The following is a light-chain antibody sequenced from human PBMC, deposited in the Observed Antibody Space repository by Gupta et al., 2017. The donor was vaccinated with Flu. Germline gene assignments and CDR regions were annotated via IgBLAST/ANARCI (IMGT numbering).Light chain of an antibody. CDR2: GAS. J-gene: IGKJ1*01. CDR1: QSVTSG. Sequence: ELVMTQSPATLSVFPGERATLSCRASQSVTSGLAWYQQKPGQAPSLLIYGASFRATGVPARFSGSGSGTEFTLTISSLQSEDFAVYYCQQYSDWPGTFGQGTKVEIK. V-gene: IGKV3-15*01. CDR3: QQYSDWPGT.